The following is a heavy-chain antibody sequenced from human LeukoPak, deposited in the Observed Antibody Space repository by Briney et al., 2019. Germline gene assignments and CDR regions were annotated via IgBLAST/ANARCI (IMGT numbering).Heavy chain of an antibody. CDR3: AKDRTIFGVHYYMDV. CDR2: IRYDGSNK. V-gene: IGHV3-30*02. D-gene: IGHD3-3*01. Sequence: PGGSLRLSCAASGFTFSSYGMHWVRQAPGKGLEWVAFIRYDGSNKYYADSVKGRFTISRDNSKNTLYLQMNSLRAEDMAVYYCAKDRTIFGVHYYMDVWGKGTTVTVSS. J-gene: IGHJ6*03. CDR1: GFTFSSYG.